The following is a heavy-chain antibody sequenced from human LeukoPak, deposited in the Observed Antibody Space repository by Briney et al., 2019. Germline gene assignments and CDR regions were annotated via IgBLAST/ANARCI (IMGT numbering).Heavy chain of an antibody. CDR1: GFTFAEHA. CDR2: ISGDGVNE. J-gene: IGHJ4*02. Sequence: GGSLRLSCAPSGFTFAEHAMHWVRHVPGRGLEGFSLISGDGVNEYYADSVKGRFTISRDNSRNSLFLQMNSLRTEDTALYFCAKRSGAPNNFDYWGQGVLVTVSS. CDR3: AKRSGAPNNFDY. V-gene: IGHV3-43*02. D-gene: IGHD1-1*01.